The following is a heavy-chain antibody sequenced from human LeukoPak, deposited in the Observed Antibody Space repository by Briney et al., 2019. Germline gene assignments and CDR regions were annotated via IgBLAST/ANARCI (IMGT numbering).Heavy chain of an antibody. CDR1: GITLGGYW. CDR2: IKPDGSEE. Sequence: GGSLRLSCAASGITLGGYWMSWVRQAPGKGLEWVANIKPDGSEENYVDSVKGRFTISRDNAKNSLYLQMNSLRAEDTAVYYCARDPYSGSPDWGQGTLVTVSS. CDR3: ARDPYSGSPD. V-gene: IGHV3-7*01. D-gene: IGHD1-26*01. J-gene: IGHJ4*02.